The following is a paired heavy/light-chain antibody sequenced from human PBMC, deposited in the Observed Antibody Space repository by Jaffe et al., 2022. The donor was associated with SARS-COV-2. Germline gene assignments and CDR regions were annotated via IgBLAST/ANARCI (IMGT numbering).Heavy chain of an antibody. V-gene: IGHV3-66*02. CDR1: GFTVSNNY. Sequence: EVQLVESGGGLVQPGGSLRLSCAASGFTVSNNYMSWVRQAPGKGLEWVSLIYSDGSTYYTESVKGRFTISRDNSKNTVYFQMNSLRTEDTAVYYCARAVYGGDSYWGQGTLVTVSS. J-gene: IGHJ4*02. D-gene: IGHD4-17*01. CDR2: IYSDGST. CDR3: ARAVYGGDSY.
Light chain of an antibody. CDR3: CSYAGSRVV. CDR1: ISDVGGYNY. J-gene: IGLJ2*01. Sequence: QSALTQPRSVSGSPGQSVTISCSGTISDVGGYNYVSWYQQHPGKAPKLMIYAVSKRPSGVPDRFSGSKSGNTASLTISGLQAEDEADYYCCSYAGSRVVFGGGTKLTVL. CDR2: AVS. V-gene: IGLV2-11*01.